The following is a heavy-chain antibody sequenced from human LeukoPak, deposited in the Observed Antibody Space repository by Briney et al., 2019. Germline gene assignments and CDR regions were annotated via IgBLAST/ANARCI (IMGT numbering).Heavy chain of an antibody. D-gene: IGHD3-10*01. CDR1: GGSFSGYY. CDR3: ARRAVYGSGSYYYYYYYMDV. Sequence: LSETLSLTCAVYGGSFSGYYWSWIRQPPGKGLEWIGEINHSGSTNYNPSLKSRVTISVDTSKNQFSLKLSSVTAADTAVYYCARRAVYGSGSYYYYYYYMDVWGKGTTVTISS. J-gene: IGHJ6*03. CDR2: INHSGST. V-gene: IGHV4-34*01.